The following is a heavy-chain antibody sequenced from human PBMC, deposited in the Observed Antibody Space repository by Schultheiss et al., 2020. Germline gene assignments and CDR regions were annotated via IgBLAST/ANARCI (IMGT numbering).Heavy chain of an antibody. D-gene: IGHD3-9*01. CDR1: GGSISSSGYY. CDR2: IYYSGST. V-gene: IGHV4-39*01. Sequence: SETLSLTCTVSGGSISSSGYYWGWIRQHPGKGLEWIGCIYYSGSTYYNPSLKSRVTISVDTSKNQFSLKLSSVTAADTAVYYCARVGHRVRYFRASKIYYFDYWGQGTLVTVSS. J-gene: IGHJ4*02. CDR3: ARVGHRVRYFRASKIYYFDY.